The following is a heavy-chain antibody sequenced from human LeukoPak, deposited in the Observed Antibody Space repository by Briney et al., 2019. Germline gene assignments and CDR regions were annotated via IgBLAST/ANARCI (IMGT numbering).Heavy chain of an antibody. Sequence: GRSLRLSCAASGFTFSSYGMHWVRQAPGKGLEWVAVISYDGSNKYYADSVKGRFTISRDNSKNTLYLQMNSLRAEDTAVYYCAKELEMAKYYWGQGTLVTVSS. V-gene: IGHV3-30*18. CDR2: ISYDGSNK. J-gene: IGHJ4*02. CDR1: GFTFSSYG. CDR3: AKELEMAKYY. D-gene: IGHD5-24*01.